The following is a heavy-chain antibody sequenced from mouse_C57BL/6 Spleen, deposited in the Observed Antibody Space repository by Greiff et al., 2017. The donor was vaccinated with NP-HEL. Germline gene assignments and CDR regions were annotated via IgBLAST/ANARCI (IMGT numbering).Heavy chain of an antibody. CDR3: ARDGYGAMDY. V-gene: IGHV5-4*01. J-gene: IGHJ4*01. CDR2: ISDGGSYT. CDR1: GFTFSSYA. Sequence: EVMLVESGGGLVKPGGSLKLSCAASGFTFSSYAMSWVRQTPEKRLEWVATISDGGSYTYYPDNVKGRFTISRDNAKNNLYLQMSHLKSEDTAMYYCARDGYGAMDYWGQGTSVTVSS. D-gene: IGHD2-2*01.